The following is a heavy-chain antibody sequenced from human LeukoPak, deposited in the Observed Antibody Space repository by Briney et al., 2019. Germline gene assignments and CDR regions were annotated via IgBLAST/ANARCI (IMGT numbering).Heavy chain of an antibody. Sequence: GGSLRLSCEVSGFPFTLYNMNWVRQAPGKGLEWLSYISSSTNTIYYADSVKGRFTISRDNAKNPLYLQMNGLGAEDTAVYYCAKEVIAHYYYYYMDVWGKGTTVTVSS. V-gene: IGHV3-48*04. CDR2: ISSSTNTI. CDR1: GFPFTLYN. D-gene: IGHD2-21*01. J-gene: IGHJ6*03. CDR3: AKEVIAHYYYYYMDV.